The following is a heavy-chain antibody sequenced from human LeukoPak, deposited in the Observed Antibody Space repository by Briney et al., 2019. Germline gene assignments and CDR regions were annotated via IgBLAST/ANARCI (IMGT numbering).Heavy chain of an antibody. V-gene: IGHV4-30-2*01. Sequence: SQTLSLTCAVSGGSISSGGYSWSWIRQPPGKGLEWIGYIYHSGSTCYNPSLKSRVTISVDRSKNQFSLKLSSVTAADTAVYYCARAQEGYYYDSSGRRGAFDIWGQGTMVTVSS. CDR1: GGSISSGGYS. J-gene: IGHJ3*02. CDR3: ARAQEGYYYDSSGRRGAFDI. D-gene: IGHD3-22*01. CDR2: IYHSGST.